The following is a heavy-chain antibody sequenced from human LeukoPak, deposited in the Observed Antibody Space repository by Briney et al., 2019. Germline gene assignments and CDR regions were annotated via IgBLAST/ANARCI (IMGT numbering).Heavy chain of an antibody. CDR2: IYYSGST. V-gene: IGHV4-30-4*07. J-gene: IGHJ5*02. Sequence: SETLSLTCAVSGGSISSGGYSWSWIRQPPGKGLEWIGYIYYSGSTYYNPSLKSRVTISVDTSKNQFSLKLSSVTAADTAVYYCARGTVVTAIRTFDPWGQGTLVTVSS. D-gene: IGHD2-21*02. CDR1: GGSISSGGYS. CDR3: ARGTVVTAIRTFDP.